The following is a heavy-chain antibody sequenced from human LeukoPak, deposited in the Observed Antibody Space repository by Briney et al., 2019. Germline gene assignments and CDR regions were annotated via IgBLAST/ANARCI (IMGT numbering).Heavy chain of an antibody. J-gene: IGHJ4*02. CDR2: IIPIFGTA. CDR3: ARMVPADYYFDY. V-gene: IGHV1-69*13. Sequence: SVKVSCKASGGTFSSYAISWVRQAPGQGLEWMGGIIPIFGTANYAQKFQGRVTITADESASTAYMELSSLRSEDTAVYYCARMVPADYYFDYWGQGTLVTVSS. CDR1: GGTFSSYA. D-gene: IGHD2-2*01.